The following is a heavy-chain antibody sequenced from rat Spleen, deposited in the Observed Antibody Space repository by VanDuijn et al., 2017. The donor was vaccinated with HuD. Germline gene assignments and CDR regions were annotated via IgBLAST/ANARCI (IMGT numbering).Heavy chain of an antibody. J-gene: IGHJ3*01. CDR1: GFTFSDYA. Sequence: EVRLVESGGGLVQPGRSLKLSCAASGFTFSDYAMAWVRQAPKKGLEWVATIISGGSNTYYPDSVKGRFTISRDNAKSTLYLQMDSLRSEDTATYYCARQDYGGYWFAYWGQGTLVTVSS. D-gene: IGHD1-11*01. CDR2: IISGGSNT. V-gene: IGHV5-17*01. CDR3: ARQDYGGYWFAY.